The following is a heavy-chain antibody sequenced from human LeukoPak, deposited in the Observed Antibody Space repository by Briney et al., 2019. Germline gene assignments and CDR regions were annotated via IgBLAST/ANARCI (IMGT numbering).Heavy chain of an antibody. J-gene: IGHJ5*02. CDR1: GYSFTSYW. V-gene: IGHV5-51*01. Sequence: GESLKISCKGSGYSFTSYWVGWVRQMPGKGLEWMGIIYPGDSDTRYSPSFQGQVTISADKSISTAYLQWSSLKASDTAIYYCARHYDILTGYYDNWFDPWGQGTLVTVSS. D-gene: IGHD3-9*01. CDR3: ARHYDILTGYYDNWFDP. CDR2: IYPGDSDT.